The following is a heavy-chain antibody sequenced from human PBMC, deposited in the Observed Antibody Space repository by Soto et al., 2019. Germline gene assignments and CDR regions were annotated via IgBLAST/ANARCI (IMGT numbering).Heavy chain of an antibody. J-gene: IGHJ6*02. CDR1: GGSFSGYY. D-gene: IGHD6-13*01. CDR3: ARGRVTKYSSSWSYYYGMDV. Sequence: SETLSLTCAVYGGSFSGYYWSWIRQPPGKGLEWIGEINHSGSTNYNPSLKSRVTISVDTSKNQFSLKLSSVTAADTAVYYCARGRVTKYSSSWSYYYGMDVWGQGTTVTVS. V-gene: IGHV4-34*01. CDR2: INHSGST.